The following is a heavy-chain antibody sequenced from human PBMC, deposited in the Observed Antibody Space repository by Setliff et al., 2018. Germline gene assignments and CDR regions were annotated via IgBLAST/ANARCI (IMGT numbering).Heavy chain of an antibody. J-gene: IGHJ3*02. CDR1: GYTFTSYA. V-gene: IGHV1-3*01. CDR3: ARLAEQWLVRDAFDI. D-gene: IGHD6-19*01. CDR2: INAGNGNT. Sequence: ASVKVSCKASGYTFTSYAMHWVRQAPGQRLEWMGWINAGNGNTKYSQKFQGRVTITRDTSASTAYMELSSLRSEDTAVYCCARLAEQWLVRDAFDIWGQGTMVTVSS.